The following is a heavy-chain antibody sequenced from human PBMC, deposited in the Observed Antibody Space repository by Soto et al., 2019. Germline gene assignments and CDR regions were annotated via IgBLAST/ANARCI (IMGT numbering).Heavy chain of an antibody. Sequence: SETLSLTCTVSGGSISSYYWSWIRQPPGKGLEWIGYIYYSGSNNYKPSLKSRVTISVDTSKNQFSLKLSSVTAADTAVYYCARVAYDSSGYYKWFDYWGQGTLVTVSS. CDR1: GGSISSYY. D-gene: IGHD3-22*01. J-gene: IGHJ4*02. V-gene: IGHV4-59*01. CDR2: IYYSGSN. CDR3: ARVAYDSSGYYKWFDY.